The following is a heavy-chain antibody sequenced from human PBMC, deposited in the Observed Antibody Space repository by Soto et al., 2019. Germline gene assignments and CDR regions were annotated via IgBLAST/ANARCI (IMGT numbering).Heavy chain of an antibody. V-gene: IGHV2-70*13. J-gene: IGHJ6*02. CDR2: IDWDDDK. CDR1: AFSLTTSGMC. CDR3: VRKIIAVDSGYYYYYGMDV. D-gene: IGHD6-19*01. Sequence: RTPTHKQTCTFAAFSLTTSGMCVSWIRQPPGKALEWLALIDWDDDKYYSTSLKTRLTISKDTSKNQVVLTMTNMDPVDTATYYCVRKIIAVDSGYYYYYGMDVWGQG.